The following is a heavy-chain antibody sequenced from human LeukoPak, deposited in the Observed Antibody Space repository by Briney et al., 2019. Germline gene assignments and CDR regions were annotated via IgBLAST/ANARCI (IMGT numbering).Heavy chain of an antibody. CDR3: ARDPATVTSYFDY. CDR2: IQYDGSKK. CDR1: GFRRYS. J-gene: IGHJ4*02. D-gene: IGHD4-17*01. Sequence: GMSLRLSCAMSGFRRYSMHWVRQGPGKGLEWVAAIQYDGSKKYYADPVKGRFIIFRDDSKNTVDLQMNSLRADDTAVYYCARDPATVTSYFDYWGQGNLVTVSS. V-gene: IGHV3-33*05.